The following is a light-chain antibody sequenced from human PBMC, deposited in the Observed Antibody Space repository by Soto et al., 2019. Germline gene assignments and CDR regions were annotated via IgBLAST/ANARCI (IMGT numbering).Light chain of an antibody. Sequence: SYELTQPPSVSVSPGQTARITCFGEALPKQYAYWYQQKPGQAPVVVIYKDSERPSGIPERFSGSSSGTTVTLTISGVQAEDEADSYCQSADSSGTYHVVFGGGTKLTVL. CDR2: KDS. CDR1: ALPKQY. V-gene: IGLV3-25*03. J-gene: IGLJ2*01. CDR3: QSADSSGTYHVV.